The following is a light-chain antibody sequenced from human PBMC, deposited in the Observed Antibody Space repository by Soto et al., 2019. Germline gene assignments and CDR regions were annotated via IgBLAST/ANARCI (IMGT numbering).Light chain of an antibody. CDR1: QTIRSY. J-gene: IGKJ5*01. CDR2: ATS. V-gene: IGKV1-39*01. CDR3: QQSYSAPH. Sequence: DIQMTQSPSSLSASVGDRVTITCRASQTIRSYLNWYQQKPGKAPNLLIYATSSLRSGVPSRFSGSGSGTDFTLTSSSLQPEDFATYYFQQSYSAPHFGQGTRLEIK.